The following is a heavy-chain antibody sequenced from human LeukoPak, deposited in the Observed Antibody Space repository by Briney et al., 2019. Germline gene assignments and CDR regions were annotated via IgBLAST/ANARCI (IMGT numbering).Heavy chain of an antibody. CDR2: MNPNSGNT. J-gene: IGHJ5*02. Sequence: ASVKVSCKASGYTFTSYDINWVRQATGQGLEWMGWMNPNSGNTGYAQKFQGRVTMTRNTSISTAYMELSSLRSEDTAVYYCAALWFGETGDNWFDPWGQGTLVTVSS. D-gene: IGHD3-10*01. CDR3: AALWFGETGDNWFDP. V-gene: IGHV1-8*01. CDR1: GYTFTSYD.